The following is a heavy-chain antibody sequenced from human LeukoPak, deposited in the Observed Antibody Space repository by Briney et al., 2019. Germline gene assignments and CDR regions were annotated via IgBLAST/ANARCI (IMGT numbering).Heavy chain of an antibody. CDR1: GGSIGSSSYY. J-gene: IGHJ4*02. D-gene: IGHD1-26*01. Sequence: SETLSLTCTVSGGSIGSSSYYWGWIRQPPGKGLEWIGSVYYGGTTYYNPSFKSRVTISVDTSKNQFSLKLTSVTAADTSVYYCARHQSTTYYSAVGYWGQGTLVTVSS. CDR2: VYYGGTT. CDR3: ARHQSTTYYSAVGY. V-gene: IGHV4-39*01.